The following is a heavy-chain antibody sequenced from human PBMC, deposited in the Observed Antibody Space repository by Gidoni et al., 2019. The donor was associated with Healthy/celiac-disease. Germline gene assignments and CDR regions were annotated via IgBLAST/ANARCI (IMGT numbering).Heavy chain of an antibody. CDR3: ARGGGIAAALFDL. CDR1: GFTFSSYA. Sequence: EVQLVESGGGLVQPGGSLRLSCAASGFTFSSYAMHWVRQAPGKGLEYVSAISSNGGSTYYANSVKGRFTISRDNSKNTLYLQMGSLRAEDMAVYYCARGGGIAAALFDLWGRGTLVTVSS. V-gene: IGHV3-64*01. D-gene: IGHD6-13*01. CDR2: ISSNGGST. J-gene: IGHJ2*01.